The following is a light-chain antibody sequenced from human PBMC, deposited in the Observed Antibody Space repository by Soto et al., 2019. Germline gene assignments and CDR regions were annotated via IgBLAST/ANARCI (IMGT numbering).Light chain of an antibody. V-gene: IGKV4-1*01. Sequence: DIVMSQSPESLAVSLGERATINCKSSQSVLYNFNNKNYLAWYQQIPGQPPKLLISWASTRESGVPDRFTGSGSGTDFTLTISSLKAEDVAVYYCQQYYSTPETFGQGTKVQIK. CDR2: WAS. J-gene: IGKJ2*01. CDR3: QQYYSTPET. CDR1: QSVLYNFNNKNY.